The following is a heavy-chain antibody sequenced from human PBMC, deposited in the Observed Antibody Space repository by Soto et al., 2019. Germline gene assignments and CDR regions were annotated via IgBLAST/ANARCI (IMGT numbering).Heavy chain of an antibody. CDR3: ATRLDSSSDSEV. D-gene: IGHD2-2*01. CDR1: GDTFNTYT. Sequence: SVKVSCKASGDTFNTYTINWVRQAPGQGLEWLGRIIPIFDTPNYAPKFQGRVTITADKSTATAYMELSSLRLGDTAVYFCATRLDSSSDSEVWGQGTLVTVYS. CDR2: IIPIFDTP. V-gene: IGHV1-69*08. J-gene: IGHJ4*02.